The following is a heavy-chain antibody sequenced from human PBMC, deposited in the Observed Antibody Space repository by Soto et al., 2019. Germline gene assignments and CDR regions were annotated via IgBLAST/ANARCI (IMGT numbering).Heavy chain of an antibody. D-gene: IGHD2-2*01. J-gene: IGHJ4*02. CDR2: MSFDGSNK. V-gene: IGHV3-30*18. CDR3: AKSIRGADMSIDD. CDR1: GFTFSSYG. Sequence: GGSLRLSCAASGFTFSSYGMHRVRQAPGKGLGWVAVMSFDGSNKYYADSVKGRFTISRDNSKNTLYLQMNSLRAEDTAVYYWAKSIRGADMSIDDWGQGTRVTVSS.